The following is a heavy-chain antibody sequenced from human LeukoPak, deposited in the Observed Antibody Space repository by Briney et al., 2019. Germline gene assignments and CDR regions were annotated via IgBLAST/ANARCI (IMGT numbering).Heavy chain of an antibody. Sequence: PGGSLRLSCAASGFTFSDYYMSWIRQAPGKGLEWVSYISSSGSTIYYADSVKGRFSISRDNSKNTVYLQMNSLRAEDTAVYYCARARLPKYYFDYWGQGTLVTVSS. CDR3: ARARLPKYYFDY. CDR1: GFTFSDYY. CDR2: ISSSGSTI. J-gene: IGHJ4*02. D-gene: IGHD6-25*01. V-gene: IGHV3-11*01.